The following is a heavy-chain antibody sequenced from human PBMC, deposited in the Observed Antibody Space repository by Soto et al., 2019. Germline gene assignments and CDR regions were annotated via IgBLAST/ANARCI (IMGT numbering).Heavy chain of an antibody. D-gene: IGHD3-22*01. CDR2: ISGRSNTI. Sequence: EVHLVESGGGLVQPGGPLRLSCVASGFTFSDYNMNWVRQAPGKGLEWVSFISGRSNTIYYADYVKGRFTISRDNAKNSLYLLMNSLRAEDTAVYYCTREGDGSGFFSDFWGQGALVTVSS. V-gene: IGHV3-48*01. CDR3: TREGDGSGFFSDF. J-gene: IGHJ4*02. CDR1: GFTFSDYN.